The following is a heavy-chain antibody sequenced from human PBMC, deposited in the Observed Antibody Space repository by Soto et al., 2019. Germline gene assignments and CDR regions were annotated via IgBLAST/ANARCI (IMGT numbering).Heavy chain of an antibody. D-gene: IGHD3-10*01. V-gene: IGHV4-4*02. Sequence: SETLSLTCAVSSGSISSSNWCSCVRQPPGKGLEWIGYIYHSGSTNYNPSLKSRVTISVDTSKNQFSLKLSSVTAADTAVYYSASHYNYYYYYMDVWGKGTTVTVSS. CDR3: ASHYNYYYYYMDV. CDR2: IYHSGST. CDR1: SGSISSSNW. J-gene: IGHJ6*03.